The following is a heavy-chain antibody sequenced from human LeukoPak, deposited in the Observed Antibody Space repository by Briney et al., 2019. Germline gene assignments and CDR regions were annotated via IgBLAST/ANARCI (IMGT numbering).Heavy chain of an antibody. V-gene: IGHV3-23*01. D-gene: IGHD2-2*01. CDR2: ISGSGGST. CDR3: AKDPGYQVVYCFDY. Sequence: GGSLRLSCAASGFTFSSYSMSWVRQAPGKGLEWVSGISGSGGSTDYADSVKGRFTISRDNSENTLYLQMNSLRVEDTAAYYCAKDPGYQVVYCFDYWGQGTLVTVSS. J-gene: IGHJ4*02. CDR1: GFTFSSYS.